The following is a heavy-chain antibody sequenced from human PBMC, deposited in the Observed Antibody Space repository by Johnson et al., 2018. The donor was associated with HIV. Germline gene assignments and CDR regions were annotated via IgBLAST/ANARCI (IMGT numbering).Heavy chain of an antibody. V-gene: IGHV3-30*02. CDR3: VKEGSESEQGIFEI. CDR2: IRYDGSNK. J-gene: IGHJ3*02. Sequence: VQLVESGGGVVQPGGSLRLSCAASGITFSNYGMHWVRQAPGKGLEWVAFIRYDGSNKYYSDSVKGRFTISRDNSKNTLQLQMNSLRVEDTALYYCVKEGSESEQGIFEIWGQGTMVTVYS. CDR1: GITFSNYG. D-gene: IGHD1-26*01.